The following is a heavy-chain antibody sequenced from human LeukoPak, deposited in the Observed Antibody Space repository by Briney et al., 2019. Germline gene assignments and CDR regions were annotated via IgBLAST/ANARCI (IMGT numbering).Heavy chain of an antibody. V-gene: IGHV4-39*05. Sequence: SETPSLTCTVSGDSISPSSYYWGWIRQPPGKGLDWIGSIYYSGSTYYNPSLKSQVTISMDTSKNQFSLKLSSVTAADTAVYYCAASSYDSSGPHGSWGQGILVTVSS. J-gene: IGHJ1*01. CDR2: IYYSGST. CDR3: AASSYDSSGPHGS. D-gene: IGHD3-22*01. CDR1: GDSISPSSYY.